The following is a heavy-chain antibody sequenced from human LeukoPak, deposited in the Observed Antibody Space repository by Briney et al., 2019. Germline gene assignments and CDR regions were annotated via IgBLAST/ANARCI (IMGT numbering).Heavy chain of an antibody. Sequence: ASVKVSCKASGYTFTSYGISWVRQAPVQGLEWMGWISAYNGNTNYAQKLQGRVTMTRNTSISTAYMELSSLRSEDTAVYYCARVAQQLVHWFDPWGQGTLVTVSS. D-gene: IGHD6-13*01. CDR2: ISAYNGNT. J-gene: IGHJ5*02. V-gene: IGHV1-18*01. CDR3: ARVAQQLVHWFDP. CDR1: GYTFTSYG.